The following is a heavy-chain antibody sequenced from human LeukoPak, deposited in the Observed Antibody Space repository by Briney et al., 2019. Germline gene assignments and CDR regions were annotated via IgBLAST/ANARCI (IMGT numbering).Heavy chain of an antibody. V-gene: IGHV4-4*07. D-gene: IGHD6-13*01. CDR3: ARAGQAAGTYYYYYYMHV. Sequence: SETLSLTCTGSGGAISSYYWSWIRQPAGKGLEWIGRIYTSGSTNYNPSLKSRVTISVDTSKNQFSLKLSSVTAADTAVYYCARAGQAAGTYYYYYYMHVWGKGTTVTVSS. CDR2: IYTSGST. CDR1: GGAISSYY. J-gene: IGHJ6*03.